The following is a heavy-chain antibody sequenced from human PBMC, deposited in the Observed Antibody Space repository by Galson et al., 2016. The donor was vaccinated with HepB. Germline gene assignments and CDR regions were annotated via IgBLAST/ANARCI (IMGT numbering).Heavy chain of an antibody. D-gene: IGHD3-3*01. V-gene: IGHV1-18*01. CDR3: ARVKYDFWSGPSGVEYFQH. J-gene: IGHJ1*01. CDR2: ISGYNGNT. CDR1: GYTFTSYG. Sequence: SVKVSCKASGYTFTSYGIIWVRQAPGQGLEWMGWISGYNGNTNYAQKFQGRVTMTAETSTSTAYMEVRSLRSDDTAVYYCARVKYDFWSGPSGVEYFQHWGQGTLVTVSS.